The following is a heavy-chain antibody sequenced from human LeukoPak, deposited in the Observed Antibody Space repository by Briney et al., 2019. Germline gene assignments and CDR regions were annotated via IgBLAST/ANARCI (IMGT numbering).Heavy chain of an antibody. V-gene: IGHV3-23*01. CDR1: GFTFSDYS. D-gene: IGHD3-22*01. CDR3: ASRNNYDSSGYYYYYFDY. J-gene: IGHJ4*02. CDR2: ISGSGTST. Sequence: PGGSLRLSCAASGFTFSDYSMSWIRQAPGKGLEWVSGISGSGTSTYYADSVKGRFTISRDNSKNTLYLQMNSRGAEDTAVYYCASRNNYDSSGYYYYYFDYWGQGILVTVSS.